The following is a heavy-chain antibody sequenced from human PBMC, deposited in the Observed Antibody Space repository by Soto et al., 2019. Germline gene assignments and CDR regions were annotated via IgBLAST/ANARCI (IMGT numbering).Heavy chain of an antibody. D-gene: IGHD6-13*01. CDR3: AREYSSSAPDS. CDR1: GYGFTTYG. J-gene: IGHJ4*02. V-gene: IGHV1-18*01. Sequence: ASVKVSCEGSGYGFTTYGISWVRQAPGQGLEWMAWISAHNGNTNYAQKLQGRVTVTRDTSATTAYMEVSSLTSEDTAIYYCAREYSSSAPDSWGPGTLVTVSS. CDR2: ISAHNGNT.